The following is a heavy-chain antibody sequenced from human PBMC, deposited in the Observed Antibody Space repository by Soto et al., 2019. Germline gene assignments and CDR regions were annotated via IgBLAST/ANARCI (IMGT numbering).Heavy chain of an antibody. Sequence: QVQFVQSGAEVKKPGASVRVSRKASGSRFTSQTIHWVRQAPGERPEWMGWIIAASGNTKYSQIFQGRLSITRDTPASIVYMDLTNLRSEDTAVYYCARLRFCGGDTCYPLDIWGQGTSLIVSS. CDR2: IIAASGNT. D-gene: IGHD2-21*02. V-gene: IGHV1-3*01. CDR3: ARLRFCGGDTCYPLDI. CDR1: GSRFTSQT. J-gene: IGHJ3*02.